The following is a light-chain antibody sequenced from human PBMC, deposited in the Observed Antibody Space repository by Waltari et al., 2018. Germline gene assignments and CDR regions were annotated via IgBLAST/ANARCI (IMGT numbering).Light chain of an antibody. CDR1: SSDVGNYKR. CDR2: AVS. J-gene: IGLJ2*01. Sequence: QSALTQPASVSGSPGQSITISCTGTSSDVGNYKRVSWYQQHPGTAPKLMIYAVSKRPSGVADRFSGSKSGDMASLTISGLQPEDEAEYCCSSYAGSSKGVFGGGTKVTVL. CDR3: SSYAGSSKGV. V-gene: IGLV2-23*02.